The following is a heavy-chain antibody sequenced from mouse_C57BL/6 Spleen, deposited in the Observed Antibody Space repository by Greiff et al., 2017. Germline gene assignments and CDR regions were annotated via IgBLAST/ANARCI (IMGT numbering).Heavy chain of an antibody. CDR3: ARSGDYDWFAY. J-gene: IGHJ3*01. Sequence: EVQLQQSGPELVKPGASVKISCKASGYTFTDYYMNWVKQSHGKSLEWIGDLNPNNGGTSYNQKFKGKATLTVDKSSSTAYMELRSLTSEDSAVYYCARSGDYDWFAYWGQGTLVTVSA. V-gene: IGHV1-26*01. CDR1: GYTFTDYY. CDR2: LNPNNGGT. D-gene: IGHD2-4*01.